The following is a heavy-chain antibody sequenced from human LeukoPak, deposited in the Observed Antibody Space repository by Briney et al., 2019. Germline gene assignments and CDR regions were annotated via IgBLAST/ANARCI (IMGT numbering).Heavy chain of an antibody. CDR3: AKHLGWYFDY. V-gene: IGHV3-23*01. CDR2: ISGSGDTT. Sequence: GGSLRLSCAASGFTFSTHAMSWVRQAPGKGLEWVSAISGSGDTTYSADSVKGRFTISRDNSKNTLYLQMNSLRAEDTAVYYCAKHLGWYFDYWGQGTLVTVSS. CDR1: GFTFSTHA. J-gene: IGHJ4*02. D-gene: IGHD3-10*01.